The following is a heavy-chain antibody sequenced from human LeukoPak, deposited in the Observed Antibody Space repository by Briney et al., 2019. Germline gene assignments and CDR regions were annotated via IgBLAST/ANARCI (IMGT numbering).Heavy chain of an antibody. J-gene: IGHJ4*01. CDR1: GYTFSGYN. V-gene: IGHV1-2*02. CDR2: INPNTGDT. CDR3: TRDNGNFNVDY. Sequence: ASVNVSCKASGYTFSGYNMQWVRQAPGQGLEWMGWINPNTGDTNYAQKFQGRVTMTWDTSITTVYMELSRLGTDDTAVYYCTRDNGNFNVDYGGQGALVTVSS. D-gene: IGHD4-23*01.